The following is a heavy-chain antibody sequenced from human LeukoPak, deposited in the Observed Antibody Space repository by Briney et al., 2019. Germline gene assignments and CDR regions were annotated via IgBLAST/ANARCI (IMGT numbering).Heavy chain of an antibody. CDR3: ASGSGSYSHWFDP. CDR2: LYTSGST. D-gene: IGHD3-10*01. V-gene: IGHV4-61*02. Sequence: SETLSLTCTVSGGSISSSSYYWNWIRQPAGKGLEWIGRLYTSGSTNYNPSLKSRVTMSVDTSKNQFSLKLTSVTAADTAVYYCASGSGSYSHWFDPWGQGILVTVSS. CDR1: GGSISSSSYY. J-gene: IGHJ5*02.